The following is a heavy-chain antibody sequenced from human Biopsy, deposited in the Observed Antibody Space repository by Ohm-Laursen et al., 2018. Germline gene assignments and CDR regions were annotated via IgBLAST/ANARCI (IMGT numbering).Heavy chain of an antibody. D-gene: IGHD4-17*01. CDR2: ISGNSDII. V-gene: IGHV3-23*01. CDR1: GFTFTSYT. Sequence: SLRLSCAASGFTFTSYTMNWFRQAPGKALEWVSTISGNSDIIYDTDYVKCRFTISRDNSKNTLYLQMNSLRADDTAVYYCALAAAQTVTHFDYWGQGALVTVSS. J-gene: IGHJ4*02. CDR3: ALAAAQTVTHFDY.